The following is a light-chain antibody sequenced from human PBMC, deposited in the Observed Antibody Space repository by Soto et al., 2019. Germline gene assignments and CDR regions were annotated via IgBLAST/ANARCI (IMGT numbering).Light chain of an antibody. CDR2: GAS. J-gene: IGKJ5*01. CDR1: QSIGDT. CDR3: QQYDSSFPA. Sequence: EIVMTQSPSTLSASPGGRATLSCRASQSIGDTLAWYQQKPGQAPRLLIYGASTRAPGFPARFSASGSGTNFTLTISRLEPEDFVLYYCQQYDSSFPAFGQGTRLEIK. V-gene: IGKV3-15*01.